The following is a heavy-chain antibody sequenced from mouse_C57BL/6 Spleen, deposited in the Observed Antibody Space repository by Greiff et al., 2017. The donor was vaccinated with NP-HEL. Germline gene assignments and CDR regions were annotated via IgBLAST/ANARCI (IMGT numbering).Heavy chain of an antibody. J-gene: IGHJ2*01. CDR3: ARAGSSGYRFDY. CDR2: IDPSDSET. Sequence: QVQLQQPGAELVRPGSSVKLSCKASGYTFTSYWMHWVKQRPIQGLEWIGNIDPSDSETHYNQKFKDKATLTVDKSSSTAYMQLSSLTSEDSAVYYCARAGSSGYRFDYWGQGTTLTVSS. D-gene: IGHD3-2*02. CDR1: GYTFTSYW. V-gene: IGHV1-52*01.